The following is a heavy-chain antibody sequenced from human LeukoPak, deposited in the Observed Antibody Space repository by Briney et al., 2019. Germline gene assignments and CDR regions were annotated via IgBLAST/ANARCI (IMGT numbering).Heavy chain of an antibody. D-gene: IGHD2-2*01. CDR2: INPSGGST. V-gene: IGHV1-46*01. Sequence: GASVKVSCKASGYTFTSYYMHWVRQAPGQGLEWLGIINPSGGSTSYAQKFQGRVTMTRDTSTSTVYMELSSLRSEDTAVYYCARSLPRSSTSGGMDVWGQGTTVTVSS. J-gene: IGHJ6*02. CDR1: GYTFTSYY. CDR3: ARSLPRSSTSGGMDV.